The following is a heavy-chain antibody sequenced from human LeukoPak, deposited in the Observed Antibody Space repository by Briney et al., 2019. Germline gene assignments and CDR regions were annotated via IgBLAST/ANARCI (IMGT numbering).Heavy chain of an antibody. CDR2: ISAYNGNT. V-gene: IGHV1-18*01. J-gene: IGHJ4*02. Sequence: ASVKVSCKASGYTFSSYGISWVRQAPGQGLEWMGWISAYNGNTNYRQKLQGRVTMTTDTSTSTAYMELGRLRSDDTAVYYCARDEMDYYGSGSYYYDYWGQGTLVTVSS. D-gene: IGHD3-10*01. CDR1: GYTFSSYG. CDR3: ARDEMDYYGSGSYYYDY.